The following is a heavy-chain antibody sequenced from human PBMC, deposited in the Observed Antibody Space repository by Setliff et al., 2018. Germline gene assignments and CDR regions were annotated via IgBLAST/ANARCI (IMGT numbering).Heavy chain of an antibody. CDR2: IKQDGSEK. V-gene: IGHV3-7*01. CDR3: ARDPNSGSYWNYYYYMDV. CDR1: GFTFSSYW. Sequence: GGSLRLSCAASGFTFSSYWMSWVRQAPGKGLEWVANIKQDGSEKYYVDSVKGRFTISRDKAKNSLYLQMNSLRAEDTAVYYCARDPNSGSYWNYYYYMDVWGKGTTVTVSS. J-gene: IGHJ6*03. D-gene: IGHD1-26*01.